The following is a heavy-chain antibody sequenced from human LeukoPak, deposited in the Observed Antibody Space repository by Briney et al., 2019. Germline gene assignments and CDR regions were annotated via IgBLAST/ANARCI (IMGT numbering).Heavy chain of an antibody. Sequence: PGGSLRLSCAASGFTFSSYSMNWVRQAPGKGLEWVSSISSSSSYIYYADSVKGRFTISRDNAKNSLYLQMNSLRAEDTAVYYCARDPPYYDFWSDDAYYFDYWGQGTLVTVSS. J-gene: IGHJ4*02. CDR2: ISSSSSYI. D-gene: IGHD3-3*01. CDR1: GFTFSSYS. CDR3: ARDPPYYDFWSDDAYYFDY. V-gene: IGHV3-21*01.